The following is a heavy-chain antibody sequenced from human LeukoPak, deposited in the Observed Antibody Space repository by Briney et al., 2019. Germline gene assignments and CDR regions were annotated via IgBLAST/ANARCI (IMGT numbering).Heavy chain of an antibody. CDR1: GYTFTSYD. D-gene: IGHD3-10*01. J-gene: IGHJ6*02. CDR2: MNPNSGNT. V-gene: IGHV1-8*01. CDR3: ARKRLWFGERYGMDV. Sequence: ASVKVSCTASGYTFTSYDINWVRQASGQGLEWMGWMNPNSGNTGSAQKFQGRVTITRDTSASTAYMELSSLRSEDTAVYYCARKRLWFGERYGMDVWGQGTTVTVSS.